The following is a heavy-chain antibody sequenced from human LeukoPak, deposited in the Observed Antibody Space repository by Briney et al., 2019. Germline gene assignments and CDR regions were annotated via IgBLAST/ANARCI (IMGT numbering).Heavy chain of an antibody. CDR2: IYYSGST. Sequence: SETLSLTCTVSGGSISSSSYYWGWIRQPPGKGLEWIGSIYYSGSTYYNPSLKSRVTISVDTSKNQFSLKLSSVTAADTAVYYCARGQGNYRAFDIWGQGTMVTVSS. CDR1: GGSISSSSYY. V-gene: IGHV4-39*07. D-gene: IGHD5-24*01. J-gene: IGHJ3*02. CDR3: ARGQGNYRAFDI.